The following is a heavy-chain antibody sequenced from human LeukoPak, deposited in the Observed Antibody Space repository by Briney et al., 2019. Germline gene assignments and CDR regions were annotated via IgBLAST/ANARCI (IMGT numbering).Heavy chain of an antibody. CDR3: AKDVKFSWPFYFDY. CDR1: GFSFSDYA. V-gene: IGHV3-30*04. J-gene: IGHJ4*02. CDR2: ISYDGRSQ. Sequence: GGSLRLSCAASGFSFSDYAMHWVRQSPGKGLEWVSLISYDGRSQVYADSEKGRFTVSRDNSKNTLFLQMNSLRAADTAVYSCAKDVKFSWPFYFDYWGQGILVTVSS. D-gene: IGHD5-12*01.